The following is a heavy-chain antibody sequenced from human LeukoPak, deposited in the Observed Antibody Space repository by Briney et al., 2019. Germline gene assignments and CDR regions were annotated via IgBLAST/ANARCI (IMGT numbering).Heavy chain of an antibody. Sequence: PGGSLRLSCAASGFTFSSYWMHWVRQAPGKGLGWVSRINSDGSSTSYADSVKGRFTISRDNAKTTLYLQMNSLRAEDTAVYYCASGYRYFDYWGQGTLVTVSS. CDR2: INSDGSST. V-gene: IGHV3-74*01. CDR3: ASGYRYFDY. J-gene: IGHJ4*02. D-gene: IGHD2-2*03. CDR1: GFTFSSYW.